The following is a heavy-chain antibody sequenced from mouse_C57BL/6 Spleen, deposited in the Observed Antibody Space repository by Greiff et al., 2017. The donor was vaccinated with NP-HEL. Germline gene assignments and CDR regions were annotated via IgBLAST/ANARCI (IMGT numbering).Heavy chain of an antibody. J-gene: IGHJ2*03. CDR2: VSEGVNYT. CDR1: GFTFSSYA. Sequence: EVQVVESGGGLVKPGGSLKLSCAAPGFTFSSYAMSWVRQTPDRRRQWAATVSEGVNYTYYPDSVTGRLNISRDNAKTNLYRQMNHLMSEDKGMYDWARACDYDGYYLVYLSQGASRTVS. D-gene: IGHD2-4*01. V-gene: IGHV5-4*01. CDR3: ARACDYDGYYLVY.